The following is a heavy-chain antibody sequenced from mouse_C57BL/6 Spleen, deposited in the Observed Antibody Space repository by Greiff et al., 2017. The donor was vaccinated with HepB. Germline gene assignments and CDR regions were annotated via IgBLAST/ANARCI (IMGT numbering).Heavy chain of an antibody. CDR2: IDPEDGDT. Sequence: VQLQQPGAELVRPGASVKLSCTASGFNIKDYYMHWVKQRPEQGLEWIGRIDPEDGDTEYAPKFQGKATMTADTSSNTAYLQLSSLTSEDTAVYYCTTSLGREAMDYWGQGTSVTVSS. J-gene: IGHJ4*01. D-gene: IGHD4-1*01. CDR1: GFNIKDYY. V-gene: IGHV14-1*01. CDR3: TTSLGREAMDY.